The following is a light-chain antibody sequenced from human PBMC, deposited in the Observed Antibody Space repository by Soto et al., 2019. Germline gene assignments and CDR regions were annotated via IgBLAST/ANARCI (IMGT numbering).Light chain of an antibody. J-gene: IGLJ1*01. CDR3: SSYTSSSTHV. CDR1: SSDVGAYNF. CDR2: DVS. Sequence: QSALTQPASVSGSPGQSITISCTGTSSDVGAYNFVSWYQQHPGKVPKLMIFDVSSRPSGVSDRFSGSTSGKTASLTISGLHAEDEGYYYCSSYTSSSTHVFGSGTKVTVL. V-gene: IGLV2-14*03.